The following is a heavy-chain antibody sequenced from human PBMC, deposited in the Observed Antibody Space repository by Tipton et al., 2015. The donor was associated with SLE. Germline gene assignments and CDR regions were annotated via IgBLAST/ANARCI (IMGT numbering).Heavy chain of an antibody. J-gene: IGHJ4*02. Sequence: SLRLSCAASGFTFDDYAMHWVRQAPGKELLWVSRINTDGSTTSYADSVKGRFTISRDNAKNTLYLQLNSLRAEDTAVYYCARGDFWSGYPLGYWGQGTLVTVSS. CDR1: GFTFDDYA. D-gene: IGHD3-3*01. CDR2: INTDGSTT. CDR3: ARGDFWSGYPLGY. V-gene: IGHV3-74*01.